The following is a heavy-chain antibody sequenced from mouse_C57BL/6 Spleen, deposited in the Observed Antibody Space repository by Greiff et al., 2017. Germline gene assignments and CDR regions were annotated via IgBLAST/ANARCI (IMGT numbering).Heavy chain of an antibody. J-gene: IGHJ2*01. CDR3: TREDGNYYFDY. V-gene: IGHV5-9-1*02. Sequence: EVNLVESGEGLVKPGGSLKLSCAASGFTFSSYAMSWVRQTPEKRLEWVAYISSGGDYIYYADTVKGRFTISRDNARNTLYLQMSSLKSEDTAMYYCTREDGNYYFDYWGQGTTLTVSS. D-gene: IGHD2-1*01. CDR2: ISSGGDYI. CDR1: GFTFSSYA.